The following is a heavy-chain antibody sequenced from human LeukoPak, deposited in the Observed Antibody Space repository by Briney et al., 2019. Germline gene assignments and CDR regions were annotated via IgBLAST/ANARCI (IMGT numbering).Heavy chain of an antibody. CDR2: IYTSGST. D-gene: IGHD1-20*01. CDR1: GGSISSGSYY. J-gene: IGHJ5*02. CDR3: ARDFITGIKNWFDP. Sequence: PSETLSLTCTVSGGSISSGSYYWSWIRQPAGKGLEWIGRIYTSGSTNYNPSLKSRVTISVDTSKNQFSLKLSSVTAADTAVYYCARDFITGIKNWFDPWGQGTLVTVSS. V-gene: IGHV4-61*02.